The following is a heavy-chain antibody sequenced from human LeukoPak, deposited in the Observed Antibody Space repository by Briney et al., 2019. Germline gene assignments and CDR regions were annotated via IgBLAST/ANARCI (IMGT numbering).Heavy chain of an antibody. CDR2: IKQDGSEK. CDR3: ARVESGYDIYYYYYMDV. V-gene: IGHV3-7*01. J-gene: IGHJ6*03. D-gene: IGHD5-12*01. CDR1: GFTFSSYW. Sequence: GGSLRLSCAAYGFTFSSYWMSWVRQAPGKGLEWVANIKQDGSEKYYVDSVKGRFTISRDNAKNSLYLQMNSLRAEDTAVYYCARVESGYDIYYYYYMDVWGKGTTVTISS.